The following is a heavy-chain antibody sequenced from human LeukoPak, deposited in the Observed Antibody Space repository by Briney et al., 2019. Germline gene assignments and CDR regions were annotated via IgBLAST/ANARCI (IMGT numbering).Heavy chain of an antibody. D-gene: IGHD4-11*01. CDR3: ARDGGTTSNPSHDTFAI. Sequence: GGSLRLSCAASGFTVSSNYMSWVRQAPGKGLEWVSVIYSGGSTYYADSVKGRFTISRDNSKNTLYLQMNSLRAEDTAIYYCARDGGTTSNPSHDTFAIWGQGTMVAVSS. V-gene: IGHV3-53*01. J-gene: IGHJ3*02. CDR1: GFTVSSNY. CDR2: IYSGGST.